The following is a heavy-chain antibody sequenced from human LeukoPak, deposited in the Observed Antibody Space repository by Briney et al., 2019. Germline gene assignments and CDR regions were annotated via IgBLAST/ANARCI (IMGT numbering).Heavy chain of an antibody. J-gene: IGHJ5*02. CDR2: ISSSGSTI. CDR1: GFTFSDYY. V-gene: IGHV3-11*01. D-gene: IGHD3-10*01. Sequence: GGSLRLSCAASGFTFSDYYMSWIRQAPGKGLEWVSYISSSGSTIYYADSVKGRFTISRDNAKNSLYLQMNSLRAEDTALYYCAKESAYYYGSGIEGSYWFDPWGQGTLVTVSS. CDR3: AKESAYYYGSGIEGSYWFDP.